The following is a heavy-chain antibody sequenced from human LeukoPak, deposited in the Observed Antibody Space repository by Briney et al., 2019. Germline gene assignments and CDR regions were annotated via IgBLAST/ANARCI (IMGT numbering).Heavy chain of an antibody. J-gene: IGHJ4*02. D-gene: IGHD1-26*01. CDR1: GFTFSSYS. CDR3: ARGDWEPYYFDY. V-gene: IGHV3-21*01. Sequence: GGSLRLSCAASGFTFSSYSMNWVRQAPGKGLEWVSSISSSSSYIYYADSVKGRFTISRDNAKNSLYLQMNSLRAEDTAVYYCARGDWEPYYFDYWGQGTLVTVSS. CDR2: ISSSSSYI.